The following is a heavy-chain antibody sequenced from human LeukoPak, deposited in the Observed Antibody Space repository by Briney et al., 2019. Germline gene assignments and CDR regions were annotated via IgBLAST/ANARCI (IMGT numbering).Heavy chain of an antibody. Sequence: GGSLRLSCLASGFTLSNSWMTWVRQAPGKGLEWVSGISWNSGSIGYADSVKGRFTISRDNAKNSLYLQMNSLRAEDMALYYCAVAVGASLTYAFDIWGQGTMVTVSS. CDR3: AVAVGASLTYAFDI. J-gene: IGHJ3*02. V-gene: IGHV3-9*03. CDR1: GFTLSNSW. D-gene: IGHD1-26*01. CDR2: ISWNSGSI.